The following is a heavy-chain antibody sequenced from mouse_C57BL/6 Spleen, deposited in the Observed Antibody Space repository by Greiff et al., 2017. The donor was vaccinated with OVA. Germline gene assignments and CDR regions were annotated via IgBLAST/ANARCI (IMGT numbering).Heavy chain of an antibody. CDR1: GYAFSSSW. Sequence: VKLMESGPELVKPGASVKISCKASGYAFSSSWMNWVKQRPGKGLAWIGRIYPGDGDTNYNGKFKGKATLTADKSSSTAYMQLSSLTSEDSAVYFCARPYYYGSNWYFDVWGTGTTVTVSS. CDR3: ARPYYYGSNWYFDV. V-gene: IGHV1-82*01. D-gene: IGHD1-1*01. CDR2: IYPGDGDT. J-gene: IGHJ1*03.